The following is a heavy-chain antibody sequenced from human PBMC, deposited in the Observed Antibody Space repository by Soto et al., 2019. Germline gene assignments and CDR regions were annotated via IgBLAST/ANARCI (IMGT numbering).Heavy chain of an antibody. CDR1: GFTFSSYS. CDR2: ISSSSSTI. J-gene: IGHJ3*02. CDR3: ARDPIVGATARDKDAFDI. Sequence: PGGSLRLSCAASGFTFSSYSMNWVRQAPGKGLEWVSYISSSSSTIYYADSVKGRFTISRDNSKNTLYLQMNSLRAEDTAVYYCARDPIVGATARDKDAFDIWGQGTMVTVSS. V-gene: IGHV3-48*01. D-gene: IGHD1-26*01.